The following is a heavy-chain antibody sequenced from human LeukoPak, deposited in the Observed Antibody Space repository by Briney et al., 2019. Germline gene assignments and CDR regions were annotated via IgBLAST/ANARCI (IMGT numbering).Heavy chain of an antibody. Sequence: SKTLSLTCTISGGSVSDYYWSWIRQSPGKGLEWIGYIYHTGSTSYSPSLKSRVTISADTSQNQFSLKLSSVTAADTAIYYCAKGAGGFSYYNWFDPWGQGTLVTVSS. CDR1: GGSVSDYY. CDR3: AKGAGGFSYYNWFDP. CDR2: IYHTGST. D-gene: IGHD5-18*01. J-gene: IGHJ5*02. V-gene: IGHV4-59*02.